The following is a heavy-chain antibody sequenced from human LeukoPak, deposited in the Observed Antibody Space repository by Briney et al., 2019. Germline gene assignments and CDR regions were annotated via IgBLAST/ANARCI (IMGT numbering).Heavy chain of an antibody. CDR2: IFGSGGST. J-gene: IGHJ4*02. V-gene: IGHV3-23*01. CDR3: AKTTTGYSSGRFPGWPVDY. D-gene: IGHD6-19*01. Sequence: PGGSLRLSCAASGFTFSSYAMYWVRQAPGKGLEWVSDIFGSGGSTHYADSMKGRFTISRDNSKNTVYLQMNSLRAEDTAVYYCAKTTTGYSSGRFPGWPVDYWGQGTLVTVSS. CDR1: GFTFSSYA.